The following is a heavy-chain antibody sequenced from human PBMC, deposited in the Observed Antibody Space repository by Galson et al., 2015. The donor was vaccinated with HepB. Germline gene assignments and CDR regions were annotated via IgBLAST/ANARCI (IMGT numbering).Heavy chain of an antibody. CDR2: INHSGST. D-gene: IGHD4-17*01. CDR3: AKEDYGDYA. Sequence: LSLTCAVYGGSFSGYYWSWIRQPPGKGLEWIGEINHSGSTNYNPSLKSRVTISVDTSKNQFSLKLSSVTAADTAVYYCAKEDYGDYAWGQGTLVTVSS. CDR1: GGSFSGYY. J-gene: IGHJ5*02. V-gene: IGHV4-34*01.